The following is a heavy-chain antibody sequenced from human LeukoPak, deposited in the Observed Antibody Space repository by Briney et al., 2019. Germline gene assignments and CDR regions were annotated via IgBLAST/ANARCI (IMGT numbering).Heavy chain of an antibody. D-gene: IGHD5-12*01. CDR1: GGSISSYY. J-gene: IGHJ4*02. CDR3: ERDRSGYDLFDY. Sequence: SETLSLTCTVSGGSISSYYWSWIRQPPGKGLEWIGYIYYSGSTNYNPSLKSRVTISVDTSKNQFSLKLSSVTAADTAVYYCERDRSGYDLFDYWGQGTLVTVSS. V-gene: IGHV4-59*01. CDR2: IYYSGST.